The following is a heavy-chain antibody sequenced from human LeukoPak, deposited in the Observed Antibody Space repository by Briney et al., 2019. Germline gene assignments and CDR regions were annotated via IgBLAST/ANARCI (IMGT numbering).Heavy chain of an antibody. CDR3: ARGGYYSGSGSLNFHY. J-gene: IGHJ4*02. V-gene: IGHV4-59*08. CDR2: IYYSGTT. Sequence: SETLSLTCTVTSVSINNNYWSWIRQPPGKGLEWIGYIYYSGTTYYNPSLKSRVTILVDTSKNQFSLKLTSVTAADTAVYYCARGGYYSGSGSLNFHYWGQGTLVTVSS. CDR1: SVSINNNY. D-gene: IGHD3-10*01.